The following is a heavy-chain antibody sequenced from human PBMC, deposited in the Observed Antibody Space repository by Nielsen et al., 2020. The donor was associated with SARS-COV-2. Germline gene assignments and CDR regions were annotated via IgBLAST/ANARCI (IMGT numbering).Heavy chain of an antibody. V-gene: IGHV3-23*01. J-gene: IGHJ4*02. CDR1: GFSFRDYG. CDR2: HGSDDSA. Sequence: GESLKISCAASGFSFRDYGMDWVRQAPGKGVEWLSTHGSDDSAHYADSVKGRFTISRDNSKNTLHLQMNSLRADDTAVYYCAKDIRSRYNSGWYCFDYWGRGTLV. D-gene: IGHD6-19*01. CDR3: AKDIRSRYNSGWYCFDY.